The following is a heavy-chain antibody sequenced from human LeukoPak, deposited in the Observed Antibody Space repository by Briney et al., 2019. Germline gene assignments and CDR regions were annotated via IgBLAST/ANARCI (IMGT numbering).Heavy chain of an antibody. CDR2: ISYDRSNK. V-gene: IGHV3-30*18. CDR1: GFTFSSYG. CDR3: AKDTYCSGGSCYFFVPQYFDY. Sequence: GGSLRLSCAASGFTFSSYGMHWVRQAPGKGLEWVAVISYDRSNKYYADSVKGRFTISRDNSKNTLYLQMNSLRAEDTAVYYCAKDTYCSGGSCYFFVPQYFDYWGQGTLVTVSS. J-gene: IGHJ4*02. D-gene: IGHD2-15*01.